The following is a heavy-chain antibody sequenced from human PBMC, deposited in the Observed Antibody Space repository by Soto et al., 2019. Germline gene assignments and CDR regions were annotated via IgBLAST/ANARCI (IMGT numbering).Heavy chain of an antibody. CDR1: GGTFSSYA. CDR3: ARAPFWNTMIVSTRDYVDY. CDR2: IIPIFGTA. V-gene: IGHV1-69*06. J-gene: IGHJ4*02. D-gene: IGHD3-22*01. Sequence: QVQLVQSGAEVKKPGSSVKVSCKASGGTFSSYAISWVRQAPGQGLEWMGGIIPIFGTANYAQKFQGRVTITADKSTSTDYMELRSLRSEDTGVYYCARAPFWNTMIVSTRDYVDYGGQGTLFTVSS.